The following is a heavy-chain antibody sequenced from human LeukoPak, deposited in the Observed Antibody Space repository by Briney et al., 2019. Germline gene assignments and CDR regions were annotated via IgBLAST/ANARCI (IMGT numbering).Heavy chain of an antibody. CDR1: DGSISSHY. V-gene: IGHV4-59*11. D-gene: IGHD3-10*01. CDR2: IYYSGST. J-gene: IGHJ4*02. Sequence: SETLSLTCTVSDGSISSHYWNWIRQPPGKGLEWIGYIYYSGSTKYNPSLKSRVTISVDTSKNQFSLKLSSVTAADTAVYYCARYYYGSGTYQEFDYWGQGTLVTVSS. CDR3: ARYYYGSGTYQEFDY.